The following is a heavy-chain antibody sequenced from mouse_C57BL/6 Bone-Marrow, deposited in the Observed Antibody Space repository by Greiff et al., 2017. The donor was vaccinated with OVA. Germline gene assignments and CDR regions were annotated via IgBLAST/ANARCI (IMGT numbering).Heavy chain of an antibody. CDR1: GFTFSSYG. J-gene: IGHJ2*01. Sequence: EVQRVESGGDLVKPGGSLKLSCAASGFTFSSYGMSWVRQTPDKRLEWAATISSGGSYPYYPDSVKGRFTISRDNAKNTLYLQMSSLKSEDTAMYYCARPYYDYDGNYFDYWGQGTTLTVSS. CDR2: ISSGGSYP. D-gene: IGHD2-4*01. V-gene: IGHV5-6*01. CDR3: ARPYYDYDGNYFDY.